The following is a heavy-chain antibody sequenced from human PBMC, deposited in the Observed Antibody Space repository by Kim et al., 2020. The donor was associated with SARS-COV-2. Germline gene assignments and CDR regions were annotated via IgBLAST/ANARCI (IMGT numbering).Heavy chain of an antibody. Sequence: SETLSLTCTVSGGFITSNFWAWIRQPPGKRLEWIGYIYHRGSTNYNRSLKSRVTISVDTSKNQFSLNLTSVTAADTAVYYCARETPNNWVDPWGQGTLVT. J-gene: IGHJ5*02. CDR3: ARETPNNWVDP. CDR2: IYHRGST. CDR1: GGFITSNF. V-gene: IGHV4-59*01.